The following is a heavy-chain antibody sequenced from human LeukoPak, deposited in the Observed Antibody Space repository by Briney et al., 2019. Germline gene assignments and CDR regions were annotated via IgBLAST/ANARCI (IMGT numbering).Heavy chain of an antibody. D-gene: IGHD6-19*01. CDR2: IYYSGST. Sequence: AATLSLTCTLSGGSISISSYYWGWIRQPPGNRLQLIGRIYYSGSTYYNPSLKCRVPISVDTFQNHFTLKVSFLSAADTAVYYCARHQGSGWYYFDYWGQGTLVTVSS. CDR1: GGSISISSYY. V-gene: IGHV4-39*01. J-gene: IGHJ4*02. CDR3: ARHQGSGWYYFDY.